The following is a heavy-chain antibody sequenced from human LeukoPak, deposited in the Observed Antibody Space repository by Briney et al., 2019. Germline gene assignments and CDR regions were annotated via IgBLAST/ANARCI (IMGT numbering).Heavy chain of an antibody. V-gene: IGHV3-48*03. CDR2: ISSSGSTI. D-gene: IGHD3-10*01. Sequence: GGSLRLSCAASGFTFSSYEMNWVRQAPGKGLEWVSYISSSGSTIYYADSVKGRFTISRDNAKNTLYLQMNSLRAEDTAVYYCARGVTMVRGVIIGYWGQGTLVTASS. CDR1: GFTFSSYE. J-gene: IGHJ4*02. CDR3: ARGVTMVRGVIIGY.